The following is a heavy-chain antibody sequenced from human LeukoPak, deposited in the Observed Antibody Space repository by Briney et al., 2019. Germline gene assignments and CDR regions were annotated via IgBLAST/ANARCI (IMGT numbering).Heavy chain of an antibody. CDR3: AKASMIVVAPNDAFDI. V-gene: IGHV3-30*18. J-gene: IGHJ3*02. Sequence: GGSLRLSCAASGFTFSSYGMHWVRQAPGKGLEWVAVISYDGSNKYYADSVKGRFTISRDNSKNTLYLQMNSLRAEDTAVYYCAKASMIVVAPNDAFDIWGRGTMVTVSS. CDR1: GFTFSSYG. D-gene: IGHD3-22*01. CDR2: ISYDGSNK.